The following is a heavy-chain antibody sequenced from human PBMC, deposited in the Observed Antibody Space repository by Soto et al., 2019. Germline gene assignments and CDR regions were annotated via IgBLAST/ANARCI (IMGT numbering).Heavy chain of an antibody. CDR2: IYYSGST. D-gene: IGHD1-26*01. V-gene: IGHV4-39*01. CDR1: GGSISSSSYY. Sequence: QLQLQESGPGLVEPSETLSLTCTVSGGSISSSSYYWGWIRQPPGTGLEWIGRIYYSGSTYYNPSLKSRVTTSVDTTKTQFALKLSSVTAADTDVYYYASQFGGSPDSSGQGTLVTVST. CDR3: ASQFGGSPDS. J-gene: IGHJ4*02.